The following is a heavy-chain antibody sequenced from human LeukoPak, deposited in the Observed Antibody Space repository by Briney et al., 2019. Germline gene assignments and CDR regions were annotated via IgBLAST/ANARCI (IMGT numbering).Heavy chain of an antibody. CDR2: ISSSSSYI. V-gene: IGHV3-21*04. Sequence: GGSLRPSCAASGFTFSSYSMNWVRQAPGKGLEWVSSISSSSSYIYYADSVKGRFTISRDNSKNTLYLQMNSLRAEDTAVYYCAKDRGRSSSGEGAFDIWGQGTMVTVSS. CDR3: AKDRGRSSSGEGAFDI. D-gene: IGHD6-6*01. J-gene: IGHJ3*02. CDR1: GFTFSSYS.